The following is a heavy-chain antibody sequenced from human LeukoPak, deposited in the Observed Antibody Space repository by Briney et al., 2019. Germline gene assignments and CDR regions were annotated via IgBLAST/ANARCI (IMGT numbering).Heavy chain of an antibody. D-gene: IGHD5-12*01. CDR3: ARVKSYGGHALDC. CDR2: INHSGST. Sequence: SETLSLTCAVYGGSFSGYYWSWIRQPPGKGLEWIGEINHSGSTNYNPSLKSRVTISVDTSKNQFSLKLSSVTAADTAVYYCARVKSYGGHALDCWGQGTLVTVSS. CDR1: GGSFSGYY. J-gene: IGHJ4*02. V-gene: IGHV4-34*01.